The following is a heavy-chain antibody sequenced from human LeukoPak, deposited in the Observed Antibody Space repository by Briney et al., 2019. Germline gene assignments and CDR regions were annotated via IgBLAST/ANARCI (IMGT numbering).Heavy chain of an antibody. D-gene: IGHD3-10*01. CDR2: IIPIFGTA. Sequence: SMKVSCKASGGTFSSYAISWVRQAPGQGLEWMGGIIPIFGTANYAQKFQGRVTITADKSTSTAYMELSSLRSEDTAVYYCARVSFTMVRGVIISGPNWFDPWGQGTLVTVSS. CDR1: GGTFSSYA. CDR3: ARVSFTMVRGVIISGPNWFDP. V-gene: IGHV1-69*06. J-gene: IGHJ5*02.